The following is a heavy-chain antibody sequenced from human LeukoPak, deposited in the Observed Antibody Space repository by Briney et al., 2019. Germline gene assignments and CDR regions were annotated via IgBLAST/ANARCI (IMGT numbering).Heavy chain of an antibody. V-gene: IGHV3-21*01. J-gene: IGHJ4*02. CDR3: ARESRGPLGYYYDSSGYWTFDY. CDR1: GFTFSSYS. CDR2: ISSSSSYI. D-gene: IGHD3-22*01. Sequence: GGSLRLSCAASGFTFSSYSMNWVRQAPGKGLEWVSSISSSSSYIYCADSVKGRFTISRDNAKNSLYLQMNSLRAEDTAVYYCARESRGPLGYYYDSSGYWTFDYWGQGTLVTVSS.